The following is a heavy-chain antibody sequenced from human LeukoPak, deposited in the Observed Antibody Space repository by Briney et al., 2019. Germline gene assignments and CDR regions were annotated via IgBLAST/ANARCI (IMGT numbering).Heavy chain of an antibody. CDR2: IYYSGST. V-gene: IGHV4-59*01. CDR1: GGSISSYY. CDR3: ARLLGCSSTSCPNVPYFDY. J-gene: IGHJ4*02. D-gene: IGHD2-2*01. Sequence: PSETLSLTCTVSGGSISSYYWSWIRQPPGKGLEWIGYIYYSGSTNYNPSLKSRVTISVDTSKNQFSLKLSSVTAADTAVYYCARLLGCSSTSCPNVPYFDYWGQGTLVTVSS.